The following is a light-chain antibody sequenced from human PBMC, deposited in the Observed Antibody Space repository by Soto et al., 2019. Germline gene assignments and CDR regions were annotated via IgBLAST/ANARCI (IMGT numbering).Light chain of an antibody. CDR1: QSVDSSF. Sequence: EIVLTQSPGFLSLSPGERATLSCRASQSVDSSFFAWYQQKPGQAPRLLIYGASKRATGIPDRFSGSGSGTDSTLTISRLEPEDLAVDYCQQYVSSVTFGQGTKVEI. CDR2: GAS. V-gene: IGKV3-20*01. J-gene: IGKJ1*01. CDR3: QQYVSSVT.